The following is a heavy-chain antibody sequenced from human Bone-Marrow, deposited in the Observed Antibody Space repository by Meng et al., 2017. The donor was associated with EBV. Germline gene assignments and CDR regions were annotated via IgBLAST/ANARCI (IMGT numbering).Heavy chain of an antibody. Sequence: QVRLQESGPGLLKPSKNLSLTGAGSDESIHSGGYYWSWIRQPPGKGLEWIGYIYYSSSTYYTPSLKTRLTISLDTSKSQFSLKLYSVTAADTAMYYCARAGRGYGDFEYYFDYWGQGTLVTVSS. J-gene: IGHJ4*02. CDR3: ARAGRGYGDFEYYFDY. CDR1: DESIHSGGYY. D-gene: IGHD4-17*01. V-gene: IGHV4-30-4*01. CDR2: IYYSSST.